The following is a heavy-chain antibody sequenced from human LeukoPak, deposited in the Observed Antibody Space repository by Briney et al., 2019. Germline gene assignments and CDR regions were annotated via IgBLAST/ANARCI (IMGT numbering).Heavy chain of an antibody. D-gene: IGHD6-19*01. J-gene: IGHJ4*02. Sequence: GGSLRLSCAASGFTFSSYAMSWVRQAPGKGLEWVSAISGSGGSTYYADSVKGRLTISRDNSKNTLYLQMNSLRAEDTAVYYCAKPGEQWLVLDYWGQGTLVTVSS. CDR2: ISGSGGST. CDR3: AKPGEQWLVLDY. CDR1: GFTFSSYA. V-gene: IGHV3-23*01.